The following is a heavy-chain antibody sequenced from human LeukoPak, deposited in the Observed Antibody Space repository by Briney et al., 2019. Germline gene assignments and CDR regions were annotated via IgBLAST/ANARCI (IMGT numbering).Heavy chain of an antibody. Sequence: SETLSLTCTVSGGSISSSSYYWGWIRQPPGKGLEWIGSIYYSGSTYYNPSLKSRVTISVDTSKNQFSLKLSSVTAADTAVYYCARGVVVPAANYYYGMDVWGQGTTVTVSS. CDR1: GGSISSSSYY. CDR2: IYYSGST. D-gene: IGHD2-2*01. V-gene: IGHV4-39*01. CDR3: ARGVVVPAANYYYGMDV. J-gene: IGHJ6*02.